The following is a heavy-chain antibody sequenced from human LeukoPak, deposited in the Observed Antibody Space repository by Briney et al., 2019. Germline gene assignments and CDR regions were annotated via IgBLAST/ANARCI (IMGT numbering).Heavy chain of an antibody. J-gene: IGHJ5*02. CDR2: ISPSGDRT. V-gene: IGHV1-46*01. CDR3: ARDNSVGDYAWWFDP. D-gene: IGHD1-26*01. CDR1: GYTFSNYY. Sequence: GASVKISCKASGYTFSNYYMHWVRQAPGQGLEWLGLISPSGDRTWYAQKFQGRVTMTRDISTSTDYMELSSLRSEDTAIYYCARDNSVGDYAWWFDPWGQGTLVTVSS.